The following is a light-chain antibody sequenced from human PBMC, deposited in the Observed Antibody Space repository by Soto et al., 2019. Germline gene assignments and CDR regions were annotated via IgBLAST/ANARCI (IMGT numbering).Light chain of an antibody. Sequence: DIQLTQSPSSLSASVRDRVTITCRASQSISSYLNWYQQKPGKAPKLLIYAASSLQSGVPSRFGGSGTGTDFTVTICRLQPEDFATYYCQLSYSTPPTFGQGIRMEIK. J-gene: IGKJ5*01. CDR1: QSISSY. CDR3: QLSYSTPPT. CDR2: AAS. V-gene: IGKV1-39*01.